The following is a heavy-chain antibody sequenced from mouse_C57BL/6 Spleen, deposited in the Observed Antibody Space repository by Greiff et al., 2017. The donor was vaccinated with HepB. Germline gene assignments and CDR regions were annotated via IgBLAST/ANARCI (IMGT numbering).Heavy chain of an antibody. Sequence: QVQLQQSGAELVKPGASVKLSCKASGYTFTSYWMQWVKQRPGQGLEWIGEIDPSDSYTNYNQKFKGKATLTVDTSSSTAYMQLSSLTSEDSAVYYCARTGLPSSWFAYWGQGTLVTVSA. CDR2: IDPSDSYT. CDR1: GYTFTSYW. J-gene: IGHJ3*01. D-gene: IGHD2-4*01. V-gene: IGHV1-50*01. CDR3: ARTGLPSSWFAY.